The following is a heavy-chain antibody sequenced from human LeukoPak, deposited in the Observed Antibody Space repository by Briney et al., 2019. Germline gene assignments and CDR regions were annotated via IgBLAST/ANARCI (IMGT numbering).Heavy chain of an antibody. J-gene: IGHJ5*02. V-gene: IGHV1-69*05. CDR1: GCTFSSYA. CDR2: IIPIFGTA. CDR3: ASRVWFGVRNWFDP. Sequence: SVKVSCKASGCTFSSYAISWVRQAPGQGLEWMGGIIPIFGTANYAHKVQGRVTITTDESTSTAYMELSSLRSEDTAVYYCASRVWFGVRNWFDPWGPGTIVTVSS. D-gene: IGHD3-10*01.